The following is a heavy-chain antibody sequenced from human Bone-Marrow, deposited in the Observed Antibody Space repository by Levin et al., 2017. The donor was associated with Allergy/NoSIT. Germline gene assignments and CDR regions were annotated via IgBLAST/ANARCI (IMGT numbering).Heavy chain of an antibody. V-gene: IGHV4-34*01. D-gene: IGHD6-25*01. CDR2: INHSGRT. Sequence: SETLSLTCAVSGGSIRGYYWTWIRQPPGKGLECIGEINHSGRTNYNPSLESRVTVAVDTSKNHFSLKLTSVTAADTGLYYCARGAAFDPWGQGTLVTVSS. CDR1: GGSIRGYY. J-gene: IGHJ5*02. CDR3: ARGAAFDP.